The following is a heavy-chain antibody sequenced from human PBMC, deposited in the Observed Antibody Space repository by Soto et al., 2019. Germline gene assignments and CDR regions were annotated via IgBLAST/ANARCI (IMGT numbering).Heavy chain of an antibody. Sequence: QVQLVQSGAEVKKPGSSVKVSCKASGGTFSSYTISWVRQAPGQGLEWMGRIIPILGIANYAQKCQGRVTITADKSTSTAYRELRSLRSEDTAVYYCARDRDWNDAEDYYYYYGMDVWGQGTTVTVSS. D-gene: IGHD1-1*01. J-gene: IGHJ6*02. CDR3: ARDRDWNDAEDYYYYYGMDV. V-gene: IGHV1-69*08. CDR1: GGTFSSYT. CDR2: IIPILGIA.